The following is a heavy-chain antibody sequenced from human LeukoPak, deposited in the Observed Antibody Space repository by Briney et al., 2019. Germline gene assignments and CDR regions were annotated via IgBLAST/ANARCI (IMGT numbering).Heavy chain of an antibody. CDR2: IKSDGNT. V-gene: IGHV3-74*01. J-gene: IGHJ1*01. CDR3: ARAPSEIGGYYPEYFRH. CDR1: GFTFSSYW. D-gene: IGHD3-22*01. Sequence: GGSLRLSCAASGFTFSSYWMHWIRQAPGKGLVWVSRIKSDGNTNYADSVKGRFTISRDNAKNTVSLQMNSLRAEDTGVYYCARAPSEIGGYYPEYFRHWGQGTLVTVSS.